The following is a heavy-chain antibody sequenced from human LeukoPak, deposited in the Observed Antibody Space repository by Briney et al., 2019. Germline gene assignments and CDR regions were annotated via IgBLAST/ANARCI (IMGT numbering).Heavy chain of an antibody. V-gene: IGHV4-59*08. D-gene: IGHD5-18*01. CDR2: ISYSGSA. J-gene: IGHJ4*02. CDR1: GGSINSYY. Sequence: PSETLSLTCTVSGGSINSYYWSWIRQPPGKGLEWVGSISYSGSANYNPSLKSRVTISVDTSKNHFSLKLNSVTAADTAVYYCARLYGYSFGSHYDYWGQGTLVTVSS. CDR3: ARLYGYSFGSHYDY.